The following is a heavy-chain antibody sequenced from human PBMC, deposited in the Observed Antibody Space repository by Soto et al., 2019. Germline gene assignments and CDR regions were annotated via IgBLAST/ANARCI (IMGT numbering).Heavy chain of an antibody. D-gene: IGHD3-16*01. J-gene: IGHJ6*03. V-gene: IGHV5-51*01. CDR3: ARGGGDRGYYYYMDV. CDR2: IYPGDSDT. Sequence: GESLKISCKGSGYSFTSYWIGWVRQMPGKGLEWMGIIYPGDSDTRYSPSFQGQVTISADKSISTAYLQWSSLKASDTAMYYCARGGGDRGYYYYMDVWGKGTTVTVSS. CDR1: GYSFTSYW.